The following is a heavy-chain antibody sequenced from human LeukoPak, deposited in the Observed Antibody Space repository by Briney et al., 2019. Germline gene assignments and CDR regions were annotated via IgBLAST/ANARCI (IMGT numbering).Heavy chain of an antibody. J-gene: IGHJ4*02. D-gene: IGHD3-10*01. CDR1: VLTFSNYG. CDR2: IRYDGNNK. CDR3: AKGYYGSGSYGWFDY. Sequence: GGSLRLSCGASVLTFSNYGMIWVRQAPDKGLEWVAFIRYDGNNKLYADSMKGRFTISRDNSKNTLYLHINSLRAEDTAVYYCAKGYYGSGSYGWFDYWGQGTLVTVSS. V-gene: IGHV3-30*02.